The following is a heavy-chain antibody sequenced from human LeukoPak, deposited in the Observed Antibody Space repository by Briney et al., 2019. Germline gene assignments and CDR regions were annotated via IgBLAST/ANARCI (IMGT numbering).Heavy chain of an antibody. CDR3: ARGSSSGAYYFDY. V-gene: IGHV1-46*01. D-gene: IGHD3-22*01. Sequence: ASVKVSCKASGYTFSNFYMNCVPQALGQGLEWMGILNPSGGSTRYAQKFQGRVTMTRDTSTSTVYMELSSLRSEDTAVYYCARGSSSGAYYFDYWGQGALVTVSS. J-gene: IGHJ4*02. CDR2: LNPSGGST. CDR1: GYTFSNFY.